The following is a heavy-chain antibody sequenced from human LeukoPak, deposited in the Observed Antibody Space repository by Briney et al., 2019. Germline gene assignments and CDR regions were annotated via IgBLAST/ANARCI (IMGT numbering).Heavy chain of an antibody. V-gene: IGHV3-48*04. D-gene: IGHD3-10*01. J-gene: IGHJ4*02. Sequence: GGSLRPSCAASGFTFSIYSMNWVRQAPGKGLEWVSYISSSSGTIYYADSVKGRFTISRDNAKNSLYLQMNSLRAEDTAVYYCARDWASMVRGVIIDYWGQGTLVTVSS. CDR2: ISSSSGTI. CDR3: ARDWASMVRGVIIDY. CDR1: GFTFSIYS.